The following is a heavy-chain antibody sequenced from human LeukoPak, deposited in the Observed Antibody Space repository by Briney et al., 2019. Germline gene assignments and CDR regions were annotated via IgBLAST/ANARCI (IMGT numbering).Heavy chain of an antibody. V-gene: IGHV1-18*01. D-gene: IGHD2-2*01. J-gene: IGHJ6*03. Sequence: ASVKVSCKASGYTFTSYGISWVRQAPGQGLEWMGWISAYNGNTNYAQKLQGRVTMTTDTSTSTAYMELRSLRSDDTAVYYCARSCSSTSCPLLDYYYYYMDVWGKGTTVTVSS. CDR3: ARSCSSTSCPLLDYYYYYMDV. CDR2: ISAYNGNT. CDR1: GYTFTSYG.